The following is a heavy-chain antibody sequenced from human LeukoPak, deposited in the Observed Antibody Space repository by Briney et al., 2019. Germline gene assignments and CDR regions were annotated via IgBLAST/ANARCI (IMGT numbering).Heavy chain of an antibody. Sequence: GGSLRLSCAASGFTFSVYDMNWVRQAPGKGLEWVSSIKGSSSYIAYADSVKGRFTISRDNAKNTLYLQMNSLRGEDTALYYCARGPFTTVTAFDLWGRGTLVTVSS. CDR1: GFTFSVYD. D-gene: IGHD4-17*01. CDR2: IKGSSSYI. CDR3: ARGPFTTVTAFDL. J-gene: IGHJ2*01. V-gene: IGHV3-21*01.